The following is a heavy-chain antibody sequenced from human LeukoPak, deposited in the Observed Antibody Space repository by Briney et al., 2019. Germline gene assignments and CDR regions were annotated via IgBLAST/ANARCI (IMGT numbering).Heavy chain of an antibody. CDR3: ARIGLLGFGELVVVIDY. CDR2: ISAYNGNT. CDR1: GYTFTSYG. D-gene: IGHD3-10*01. J-gene: IGHJ4*01. Sequence: ASVKVSCKASGYTFTSYGIRWVRQAPGQGLEWMGWISAYNGNTNYAQKLQGRVTMTTDTSTSTAYMELRSLRSDDTAVYYCARIGLLGFGELVVVIDYWGHGTLGTVSS. V-gene: IGHV1-18*01.